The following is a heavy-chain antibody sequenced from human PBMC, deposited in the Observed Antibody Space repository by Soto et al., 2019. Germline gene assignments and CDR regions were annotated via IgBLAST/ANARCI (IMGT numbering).Heavy chain of an antibody. V-gene: IGHV1-2*04. CDR1: GYTFTGYY. J-gene: IGHJ5*02. CDR3: ARGVVVTIFGVVIPNWFDP. Sequence: ASVKVSCKASGYTFTGYYMHWVRQAPGQGLEWMGWINPNSGGTNYAQKFQGWVTMTRDTSISTAYMELSRLRSDDTAVYYCARGVVVTIFGVVIPNWFDPWGQGTLVTVSS. CDR2: INPNSGGT. D-gene: IGHD3-3*01.